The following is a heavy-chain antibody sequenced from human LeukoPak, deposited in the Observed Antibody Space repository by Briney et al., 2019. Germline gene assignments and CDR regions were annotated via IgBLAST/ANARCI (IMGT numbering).Heavy chain of an antibody. Sequence: HPGGTLRLSCAASGFTFTSYGMTWVRQAPGKGLEWVSAISGSGSSTFYADSVKGRFTVSRDNSKNTLYLQMNSLRAEDTAVYYCARQGFSRGGYSYYYYMDVWGKGTTVTVSS. CDR2: ISGSGSST. CDR1: GFTFTSYG. V-gene: IGHV3-23*01. J-gene: IGHJ6*03. D-gene: IGHD3-22*01. CDR3: ARQGFSRGGYSYYYYMDV.